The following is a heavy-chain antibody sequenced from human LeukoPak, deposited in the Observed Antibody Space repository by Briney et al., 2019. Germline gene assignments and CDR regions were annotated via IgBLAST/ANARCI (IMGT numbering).Heavy chain of an antibody. J-gene: IGHJ5*02. V-gene: IGHV1-2*02. CDR2: INPNSGGT. CDR3: ARIRGSGSPRFDP. D-gene: IGHD3-10*01. CDR1: GYTFTGYY. Sequence: ASVEVSCKASGYTFTGYYMHWVRQAPGQGLEWMGWINPNSGGTNYAQRFQGRVTMTTDTSTSTAYMELRSLRSDDTAVYYCARIRGSGSPRFDPWGQGTLVTVSS.